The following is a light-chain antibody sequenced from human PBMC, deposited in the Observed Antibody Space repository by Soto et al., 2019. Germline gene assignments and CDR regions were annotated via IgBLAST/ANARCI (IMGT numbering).Light chain of an antibody. Sequence: DIVMTQSPDSLAVSLGERATFNCKSSQSVLSSSNSRNYLAWYQQKPRQPPKLLIYWASTRESGVPDRFSGSGSGTDCTLTISNLQAEDVAVYYCQQYYSSPPTFGQGTKVEIK. CDR2: WAS. J-gene: IGKJ1*01. V-gene: IGKV4-1*01. CDR1: QSVLSSSNSRNY. CDR3: QQYYSSPPT.